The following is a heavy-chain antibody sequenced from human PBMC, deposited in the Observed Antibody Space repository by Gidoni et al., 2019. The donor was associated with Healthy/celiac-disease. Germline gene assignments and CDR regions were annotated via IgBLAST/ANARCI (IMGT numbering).Heavy chain of an antibody. V-gene: IGHV1-46*01. Sequence: QVQLVQSGAEVKKPGASVKVSCKASGYTFTSYYMHWVRQAPGQGLEWMGIINPSGGSTSYAQKFQGRVTMTRDTSTSTVYMELSSLRSEDTAVYYCAGDSGGIAAAGTGEYYFDYWGQGTLVTVSS. D-gene: IGHD6-13*01. CDR3: AGDSGGIAAAGTGEYYFDY. CDR2: INPSGGST. CDR1: GYTFTSYY. J-gene: IGHJ4*02.